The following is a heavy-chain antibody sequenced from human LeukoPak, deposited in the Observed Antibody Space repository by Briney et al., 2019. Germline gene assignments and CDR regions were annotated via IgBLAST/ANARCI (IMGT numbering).Heavy chain of an antibody. V-gene: IGHV1-2*04. Sequence: ASVKVSCKASGYTFTGYYMHWVRQAPGQGLEWMGWSNPNSGGTNYAQKFQGWVTMTRDTSISTAYMELSRLRSDDTAVYYCARGGHSSNDAFDIWGQGTMVTVSS. J-gene: IGHJ3*02. CDR1: GYTFTGYY. D-gene: IGHD6-13*01. CDR2: SNPNSGGT. CDR3: ARGGHSSNDAFDI.